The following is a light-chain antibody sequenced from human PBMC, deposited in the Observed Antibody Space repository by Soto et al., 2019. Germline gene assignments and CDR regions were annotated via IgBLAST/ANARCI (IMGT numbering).Light chain of an antibody. CDR3: MQALQTPRT. V-gene: IGKV2-28*01. Sequence: DIVMTQSPLSLPVTPGEPAAISCRSSQSLLHSSGNNYLDWYLQKPGQSPQLLIYLGSNRASGVPDRFSGSGSGTDFTLKISSVEAEDVGVYYCMQALQTPRTFGLGTKVEIK. J-gene: IGKJ1*01. CDR2: LGS. CDR1: QSLLHSSGNNY.